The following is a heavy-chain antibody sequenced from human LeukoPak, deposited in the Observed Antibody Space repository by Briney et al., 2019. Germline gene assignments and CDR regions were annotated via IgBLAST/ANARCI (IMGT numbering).Heavy chain of an antibody. Sequence: WASVKVSCKASGYTFTSYGISWVRQAPGQGLEWMGWISAYNGNTNYAQKLQGRVTMTTDTSTSTAYMELRSLRSDDTAVYYCARDMVIAVAPYWFDPWGQGTLVTVSS. V-gene: IGHV1-18*01. J-gene: IGHJ5*02. CDR3: ARDMVIAVAPYWFDP. CDR1: GYTFTSYG. CDR2: ISAYNGNT. D-gene: IGHD6-19*01.